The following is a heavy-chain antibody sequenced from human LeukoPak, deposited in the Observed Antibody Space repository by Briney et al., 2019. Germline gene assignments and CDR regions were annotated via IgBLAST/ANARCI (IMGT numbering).Heavy chain of an antibody. CDR1: GYTFTGYY. J-gene: IGHJ4*02. CDR3: ARVGRWLVGYYFDY. Sequence: SVKVSCKASGYTFTGYYMHWVRQAPGQGLEWMGRIIPILGIANYAQKFQGRVTITADKSTSTAYMKLSSLRSEDTAVYYCARVGRWLVGYYFDYWGQGTLVTVSS. CDR2: IIPILGIA. D-gene: IGHD6-19*01. V-gene: IGHV1-69*04.